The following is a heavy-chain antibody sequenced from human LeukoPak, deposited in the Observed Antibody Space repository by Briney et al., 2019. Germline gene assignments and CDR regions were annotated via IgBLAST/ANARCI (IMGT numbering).Heavy chain of an antibody. CDR2: IIPIFGTA. CDR3: ARVGDYGMDV. V-gene: IGHV1-69*01. CDR1: GGTFSSYA. J-gene: IGHJ6*02. Sequence: SVKVSCKASGGTFSSYAISWVRQAPGQGLEWMGGIIPIFGTANYAQKFQGRVTITADESTSTAYMELSSLRSGDTAVYYCARVGDYGMDVWGQGTTVTVSS.